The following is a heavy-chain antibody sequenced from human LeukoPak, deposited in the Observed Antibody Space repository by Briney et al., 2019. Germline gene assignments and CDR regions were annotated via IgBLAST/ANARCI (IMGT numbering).Heavy chain of an antibody. V-gene: IGHV4-31*03. Sequence: PSETLSLTCTVSGGSISSGGYYWSWIRQHPGKGLEWIGYIYYSGSTYYNPPLKSRVTISVDTSKNQFSLKLSSVTAADTAVYYCARDYSSGYYYPAGAFDIWGQGTMVTVSS. CDR3: ARDYSSGYYYPAGAFDI. J-gene: IGHJ3*02. CDR1: GGSISSGGYY. D-gene: IGHD3-22*01. CDR2: IYYSGST.